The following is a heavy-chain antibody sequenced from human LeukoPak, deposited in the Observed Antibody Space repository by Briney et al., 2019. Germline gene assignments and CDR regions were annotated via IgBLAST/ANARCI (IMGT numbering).Heavy chain of an antibody. CDR3: ATTIGARLMYFDY. CDR1: GYTFTGYY. V-gene: IGHV1-18*04. CDR2: ISAYNGNT. D-gene: IGHD6-6*01. Sequence: ASVTVSCKASGYTFTGYYMHWVRQAPGQGLEWMGWISAYNGNTNYAQNLQGRVTMTTDTSTSTAYMELRSLRSDDTAVYYCATTIGARLMYFDYWGQGTLVTVSS. J-gene: IGHJ4*02.